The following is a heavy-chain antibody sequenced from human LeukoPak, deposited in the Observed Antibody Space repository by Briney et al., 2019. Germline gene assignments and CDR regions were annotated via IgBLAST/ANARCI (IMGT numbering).Heavy chain of an antibody. D-gene: IGHD6-13*01. CDR3: AKDHPYSSSWYNYFDY. J-gene: IGHJ4*02. Sequence: GGSLRLSCAASGFTFSSYSMNWVRQAPGKGLEWVSAISGSGGSTYYADSVKGRFTISRDNSKNTLYLQMNSLRAEDTAVYYCAKDHPYSSSWYNYFDYWGQGTLVTVPS. V-gene: IGHV3-23*01. CDR1: GFTFSSYS. CDR2: ISGSGGST.